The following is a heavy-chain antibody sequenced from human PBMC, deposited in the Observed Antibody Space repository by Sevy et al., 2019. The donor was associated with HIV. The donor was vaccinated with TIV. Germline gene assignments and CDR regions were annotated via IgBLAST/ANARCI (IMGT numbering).Heavy chain of an antibody. V-gene: IGHV3-30*03. Sequence: GGYLRLSCAASGLTLSSCGMHWARQAPGKGLEWVAVISYDGDIKYYADSVKGRFTLSRDDSKNTVKLQMNTLRTEDTAVYYCARPRSNYVDHFYFYAMDVWGQGTTVTVSS. CDR2: ISYDGDIK. J-gene: IGHJ6*02. D-gene: IGHD4-4*01. CDR3: ARPRSNYVDHFYFYAMDV. CDR1: GLTLSSCG.